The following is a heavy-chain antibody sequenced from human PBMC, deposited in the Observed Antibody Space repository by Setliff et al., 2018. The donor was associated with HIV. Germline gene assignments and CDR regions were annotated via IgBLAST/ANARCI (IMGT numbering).Heavy chain of an antibody. CDR3: AAATTLLSPRA. CDR1: GDSIRSGDYY. Sequence: SETLSLTCTVSGDSIRSGDYYWSWIRQSPEKGLEWIGYTFHTGYTYYNPSLKSLVTISVDTAKNQFSLKLSSVTAADTAVYYCAAATTLLSPRAWGQGTLVTVSS. V-gene: IGHV4-30-4*08. J-gene: IGHJ5*02. CDR2: TFHTGYT. D-gene: IGHD2-15*01.